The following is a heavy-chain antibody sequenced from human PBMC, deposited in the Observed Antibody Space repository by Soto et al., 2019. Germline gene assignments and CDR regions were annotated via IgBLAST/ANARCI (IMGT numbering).Heavy chain of an antibody. Sequence: QITVKESGPTLVKPPQPLTLTCTFSGFSLSTSGVGVGWIRQPPGKALEWLALLNRNDGRHYSPSLKNRLTITKDNSINQVVLTMTNMDPVDTATYYCAHRGTVFDHWGQGTLVIVSS. J-gene: IGHJ4*02. D-gene: IGHD3-10*01. CDR3: AHRGTVFDH. V-gene: IGHV2-5*01. CDR1: GFSLSTSGVG. CDR2: LNRNDGR.